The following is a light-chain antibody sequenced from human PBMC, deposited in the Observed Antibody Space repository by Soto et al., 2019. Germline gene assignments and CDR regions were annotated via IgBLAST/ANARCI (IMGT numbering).Light chain of an antibody. CDR1: SSDVGSYNR. Sequence: QSALTQPPSVSGSPGQSVTISCTGTSSDVGSYNRVSWYQQPPGTAPKLMIYEVSNRPSGVPDRFSGSKSGNTASLTISGLQAEDEADYYCSSYTSSSSVVFGVGTKVNVL. V-gene: IGLV2-18*02. CDR3: SSYTSSSSVV. J-gene: IGLJ2*01. CDR2: EVS.